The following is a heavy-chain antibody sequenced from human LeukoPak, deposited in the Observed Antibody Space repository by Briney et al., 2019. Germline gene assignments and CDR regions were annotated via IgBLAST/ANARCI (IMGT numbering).Heavy chain of an antibody. V-gene: IGHV3-64*01. CDR2: ISSNGGST. CDR3: ARGNVEQRRPYYYYYGMDV. J-gene: IGHJ6*02. Sequence: GGSLRLSCAASGFTFSSYAMSWVRQAPGKGLEYVSAISSNGGSTYYANSVKGRFTISRDNSKNTLYLQMGSLRAEDMAVYYCARGNVEQRRPYYYYYGMDVWGQGTTVTVSS. CDR1: GFTFSSYA. D-gene: IGHD1-1*01.